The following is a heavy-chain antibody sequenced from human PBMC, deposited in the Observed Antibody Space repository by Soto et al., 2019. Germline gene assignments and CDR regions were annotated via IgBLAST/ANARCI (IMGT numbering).Heavy chain of an antibody. CDR2: MNTNSGNT. Sequence: QVQLVQSGAEVKKPGASVKVSCKASGYTFTSYDINWVRQATGQGLEWMGWMNTNSGNTGSAQKFQGRVTMTRNTSRSIAHMELSSLGSEDTAVYCCASPTRYDCWSGYFLHDYGREFFVIGTTVTVSS. CDR3: ASPTRYDCWSGYFLHDYGREF. D-gene: IGHD3-3*01. CDR1: GYTFTSYD. J-gene: IGHJ6*04. V-gene: IGHV1-8*01.